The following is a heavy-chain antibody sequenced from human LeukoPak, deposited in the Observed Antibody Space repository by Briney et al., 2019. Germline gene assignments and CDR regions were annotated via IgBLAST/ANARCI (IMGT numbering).Heavy chain of an antibody. D-gene: IGHD1-26*01. V-gene: IGHV1-3*01. CDR1: GYTFTSYG. CDR3: ARMSRIQGSYIVGATRNWFDP. CDR2: INAGNGNT. J-gene: IGHJ5*02. Sequence: PLASVKVSCKASGYTFTSYGISWVRQAPGQGLEWMGWINAGNGNTKYSQKFQGRVTITRDTSASTAYMELSSLRSEDTAVYYCARMSRIQGSYIVGATRNWFDPWGQGTLVTVSS.